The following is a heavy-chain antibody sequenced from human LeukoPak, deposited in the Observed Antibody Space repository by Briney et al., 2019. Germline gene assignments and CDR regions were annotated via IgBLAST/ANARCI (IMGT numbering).Heavy chain of an antibody. V-gene: IGHV3-7*01. D-gene: IGHD3-10*01. CDR1: GFTFSSYW. CDR2: IKQDGSEK. Sequence: GSLRLSCAASGFTFSSYWMSRVRQAPGKGLEWVANIKQDGSEKYYVDPVKGRFTISRDNAKNSLYLQMNSLRAEDTAVYYCARHRITMVRGVPGYWGQGTLVTVSS. CDR3: ARHRITMVRGVPGY. J-gene: IGHJ4*02.